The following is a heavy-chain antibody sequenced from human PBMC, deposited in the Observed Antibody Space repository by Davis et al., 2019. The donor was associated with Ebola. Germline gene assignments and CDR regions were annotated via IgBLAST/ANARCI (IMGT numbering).Heavy chain of an antibody. J-gene: IGHJ3*01. Sequence: PGGSLRLSCQTSGYSFNSYWIGWVRQMPGKGLEWMGIIYPGDSDTRYSSSFQGQVTISADKSINTAYLQWSSLKASDTALYFCARPYTSGQGNAFALWGQGTMVIVSS. CDR2: IYPGDSDT. D-gene: IGHD6-19*01. CDR3: ARPYTSGQGNAFAL. V-gene: IGHV5-51*01. CDR1: GYSFNSYW.